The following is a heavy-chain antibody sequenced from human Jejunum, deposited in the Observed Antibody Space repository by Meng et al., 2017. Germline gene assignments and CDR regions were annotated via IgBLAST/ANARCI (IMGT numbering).Heavy chain of an antibody. CDR2: IDSSSSDT. CDR1: GFSFRSYE. CDR3: AKGGWQWQGPETV. V-gene: IGHV3-48*03. Sequence: GGSLRPSCAASGFSFRSYEMNWARQAPGKGLEWVAYIDSSSSDTRDADSVKGRFTISRDNARNSKYLQMNRLRVEDTAVYYGAKGGWQWQGPETVWGQGTLVTVSS. J-gene: IGHJ4*02. D-gene: IGHD6-19*01.